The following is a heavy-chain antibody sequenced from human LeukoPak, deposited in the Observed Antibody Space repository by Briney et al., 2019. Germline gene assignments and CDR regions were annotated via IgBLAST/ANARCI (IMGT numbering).Heavy chain of an antibody. J-gene: IGHJ4*02. CDR2: INTDSGGT. Sequence: ASVKVSCKASRYTFTGYYMQWVRQAPGQGLEWMGWINTDSGGTRYAREFQGRVTMTRHTSITTAYMELRSLRSDDTAVYYCARGVTYYYASSGYYFNYWGQGTLVTVSS. CDR3: ARGVTYYYASSGYYFNY. CDR1: RYTFTGYY. D-gene: IGHD3-22*01. V-gene: IGHV1-2*02.